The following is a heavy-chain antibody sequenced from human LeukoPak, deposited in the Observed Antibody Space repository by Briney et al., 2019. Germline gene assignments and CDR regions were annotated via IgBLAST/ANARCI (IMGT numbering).Heavy chain of an antibody. J-gene: IGHJ6*03. CDR3: AKDGGGSGWYGYYYYYMDV. Sequence: GGSLRLSCAASGFTFDDYAMHWVRQAPGKGLEWVSGISWNSGSIGYADSVKGRFTISRDNAKNSLYLQMISLRAEDTALYYCAKDGGGSGWYGYYYYYMDVWGKGTTVTVSS. V-gene: IGHV3-9*01. CDR2: ISWNSGSI. CDR1: GFTFDDYA. D-gene: IGHD6-19*01.